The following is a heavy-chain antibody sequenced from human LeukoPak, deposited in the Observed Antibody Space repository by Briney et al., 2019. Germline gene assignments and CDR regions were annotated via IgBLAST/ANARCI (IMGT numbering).Heavy chain of an antibody. D-gene: IGHD3-3*01. V-gene: IGHV2-70*11. CDR1: GFSLSTSGMC. Sequence: SGPALVKPTQTLTLTCTFSGFSLSTSGMCVSWIRQPPGKSLEWLARIDWDDDKYYSTSLKTRLTISKDTSKNQVVLTMTNMDPVDTATYYCARNAPGYDFWSGYYFDYWGQGTLVTVSS. J-gene: IGHJ4*02. CDR2: IDWDDDK. CDR3: ARNAPGYDFWSGYYFDY.